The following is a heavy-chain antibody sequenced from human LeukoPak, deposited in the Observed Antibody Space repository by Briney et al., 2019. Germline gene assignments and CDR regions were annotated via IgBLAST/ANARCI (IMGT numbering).Heavy chain of an antibody. J-gene: IGHJ4*02. V-gene: IGHV3-23*01. CDR3: AKNLREQQLDSYFDY. Sequence: GGSLRHSCAASGFTFSSYAMSWVRQAPGKGPEWVSGISGSGGSTYYGDSVKGRFTISRDNSKNTLYLQMNSLRAEDTAVYYCAKNLREQQLDSYFDYWGQGTLVTVSS. CDR1: GFTFSSYA. CDR2: ISGSGGST. D-gene: IGHD6-13*01.